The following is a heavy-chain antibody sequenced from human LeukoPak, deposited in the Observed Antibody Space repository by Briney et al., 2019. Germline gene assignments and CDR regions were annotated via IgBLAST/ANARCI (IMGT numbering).Heavy chain of an antibody. Sequence: CVTLPCPASGFRLSNDWMRWVRQAAGKGRAWVGRIKIITDYGTQDYPAPVKRRLTISRDDSKNTLYLQMNSLKTEDTAVYYCTIDSSGYYYYYYRMDVWGQGTTDTLSS. J-gene: IGHJ6*02. CDR3: TIDSSGYYYYYYRMDV. V-gene: IGHV3-15*01. CDR2: IKIITDYGTQ. CDR1: GFRLSNDW. D-gene: IGHD3-22*01.